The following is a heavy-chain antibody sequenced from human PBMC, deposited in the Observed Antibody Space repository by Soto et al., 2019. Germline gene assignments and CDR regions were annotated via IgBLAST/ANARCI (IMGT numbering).Heavy chain of an antibody. D-gene: IGHD3-16*02. J-gene: IGHJ4*02. Sequence: EVQLVESGGGLVKPGGSLRLSCAASGFTFSSYSMNWVRQAPGKGLEWVSSISSSSSYIYYADSVKGRFTSSRDNAKNSLYLQMNSRRAEDTAVYYCARDMFSEEYIWGSYRYFDYWGQGTLVTVSS. V-gene: IGHV3-21*01. CDR3: ARDMFSEEYIWGSYRYFDY. CDR1: GFTFSSYS. CDR2: ISSSSSYI.